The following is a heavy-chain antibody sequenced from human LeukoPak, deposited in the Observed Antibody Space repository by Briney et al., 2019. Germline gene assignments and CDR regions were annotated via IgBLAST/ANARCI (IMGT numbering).Heavy chain of an antibody. Sequence: GGSLRLSCGAPGFIFSRYWMTWVRQAPGKGLEWVAHIMEDGSEEYYVDSVKGRFTISRDNAKNSLYLQMNSLRAEDTAVYYCATVGLNYGLVYWGQGTLVTVSS. D-gene: IGHD3-10*01. CDR2: IMEDGSEE. J-gene: IGHJ4*02. CDR1: GFIFSRYW. CDR3: ATVGLNYGLVY. V-gene: IGHV3-7*01.